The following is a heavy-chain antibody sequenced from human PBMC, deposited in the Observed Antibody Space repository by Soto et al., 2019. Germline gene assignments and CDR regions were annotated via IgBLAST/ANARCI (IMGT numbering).Heavy chain of an antibody. CDR3: ARGPSGDKVDY. CDR1: GASISNGYYS. V-gene: IGHV4-30-4*01. J-gene: IGHJ4*02. D-gene: IGHD1-26*01. Sequence: QVQLQEPGPRLVEPSHTLSLTCTVSGASISNGYYSWSLIRQSPGTGLEWIGHIHSGGTTYSNPSLKSRLTISVDMSKNQFSLKLSSLTAADTAVYYCARGPSGDKVDYWGQGTLVTVSS. CDR2: IHSGGTT.